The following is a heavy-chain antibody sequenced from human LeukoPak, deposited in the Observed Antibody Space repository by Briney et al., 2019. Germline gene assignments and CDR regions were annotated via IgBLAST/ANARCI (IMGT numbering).Heavy chain of an antibody. Sequence: PGGSLRLSCAASGFTFSSYAMHWVRQAPGKGLEWVAVISYDGSNKYYADSVKGRFTISRDNSKNTLYLQMNSLRAEDTAVYYCARASDSSGWYRVGWVESYFDYWGQGTLVTVSS. J-gene: IGHJ4*02. CDR3: ARASDSSGWYRVGWVESYFDY. CDR1: GFTFSSYA. CDR2: ISYDGSNK. D-gene: IGHD6-19*01. V-gene: IGHV3-30*04.